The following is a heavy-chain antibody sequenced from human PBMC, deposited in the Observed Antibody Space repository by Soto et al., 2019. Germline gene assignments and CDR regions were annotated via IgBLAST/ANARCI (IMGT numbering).Heavy chain of an antibody. V-gene: IGHV1-2*02. CDR3: ERDRMKLIAAGDALDI. CDR1: GYSFVAYY. D-gene: IGHD6-25*01. CDR2: INPNSGGS. Sequence: QVQLVQSGAEVKKPGTSVRVSCKASGYSFVAYYVHWVRQAPGQGLEWMGWINPNSGGSDSAQKFQGRVTMTNDRSTDTVDMELRGLKADDTAVYYCERDRMKLIAAGDALDIWGQGTAVTVSS. J-gene: IGHJ3*02.